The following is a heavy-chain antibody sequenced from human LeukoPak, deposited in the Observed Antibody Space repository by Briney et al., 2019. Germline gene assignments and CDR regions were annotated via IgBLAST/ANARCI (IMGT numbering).Heavy chain of an antibody. Sequence: SETLSLTCTVSGGSISSSSYYWGWIRQPPGKGLEGIGSIYYSASTYYNPSLKSRVTIFVDTSKNQFSLKLSSVTAADTAVYYCARQTRFLEWLPTKWYDPWGQGTLVTVSS. CDR3: ARQTRFLEWLPTKWYDP. CDR2: IYYSAST. D-gene: IGHD3-3*01. CDR1: GGSISSSSYY. J-gene: IGHJ5*02. V-gene: IGHV4-39*01.